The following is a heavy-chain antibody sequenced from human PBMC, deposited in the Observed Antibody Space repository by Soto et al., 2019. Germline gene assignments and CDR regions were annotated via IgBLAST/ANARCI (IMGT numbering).Heavy chain of an antibody. V-gene: IGHV4-59*08. J-gene: IGHJ6*02. CDR1: GGSISSYY. CDR2: IYYSGST. Sequence: SETLSLTCTVSGGSISSYYWRWIRQPPGKGLEWIGYIYYSGSTNYNPSLKSRVTISVDTSKNQFSLKLSSVTAADTAMYYCARVDTAMVMDYYYYGMDVWGQGTTVTVSS. D-gene: IGHD5-18*01. CDR3: ARVDTAMVMDYYYYGMDV.